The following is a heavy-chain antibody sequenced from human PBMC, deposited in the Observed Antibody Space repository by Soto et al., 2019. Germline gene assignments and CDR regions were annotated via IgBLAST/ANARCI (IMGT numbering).Heavy chain of an antibody. CDR2: IYYSGST. CDR1: GGSVSSYY. J-gene: IGHJ6*03. V-gene: IGHV4-59*02. CDR3: ARDLRSAARPSAYYYYYMDV. D-gene: IGHD6-6*01. Sequence: SETLSLTCTVSGGSVSSYYWSWIRQPPGKGLEWIGYIYYSGSTNYNPSLKSRVTISVDTSKNQFSLKLSSVTAADTAVYYCARDLRSAARPSAYYYYYMDVWGKGTTVTAP.